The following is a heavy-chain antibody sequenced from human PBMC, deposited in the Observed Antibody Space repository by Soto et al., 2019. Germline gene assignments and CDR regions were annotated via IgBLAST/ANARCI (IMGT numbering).Heavy chain of an antibody. CDR1: GDSVSSNSAA. CDR2: TYYRSKWYN. V-gene: IGHV6-1*01. D-gene: IGHD3-10*01. CDR3: ARADPRRITMVRGVIIVYWFGP. Sequence: SQTLSLTCAISGDSVSSNSAAWNWIRQSPSRGLEWLGRTYYRSKWYNDYAVSVKSRITINPDTSKNQFSLQLNSVTPEDTAVYYCARADPRRITMVRGVIIVYWFGPWGQGTLVTVSS. J-gene: IGHJ5*02.